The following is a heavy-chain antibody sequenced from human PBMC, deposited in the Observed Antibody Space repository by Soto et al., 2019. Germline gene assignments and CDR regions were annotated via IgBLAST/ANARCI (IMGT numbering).Heavy chain of an antibody. V-gene: IGHV3-74*01. CDR1: GFTYWIYR. CDR3: ARVDTIFGVVSNFRWFDP. Sequence: PGGALRLPCAASGFTYWIYRMHRVRQTPGKGLVWVSRINSDGSSTSYADSVKGRFTISRDNAKNTLYLQMNSLRAEDTAVYYCARVDTIFGVVSNFRWFDPWGQGTLVTVSS. J-gene: IGHJ5*02. CDR2: INSDGSST. D-gene: IGHD3-3*01.